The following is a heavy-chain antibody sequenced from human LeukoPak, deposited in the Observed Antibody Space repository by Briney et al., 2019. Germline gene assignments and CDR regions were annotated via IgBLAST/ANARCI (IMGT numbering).Heavy chain of an antibody. CDR3: ATPMGSSASTAYFAY. CDR2: ISNDGSYI. V-gene: IGHV3-23*01. J-gene: IGHJ4*02. Sequence: NPGGSLRLSCGGSGYSFSSYAINWVRQTPGKGLEGLSAISNDGSYIFYTDSVKGRFTTSRDNSRNTVYLQMNGLRVEDTAVYYCATPMGSSASTAYFAYWGQGTLVTVSS. D-gene: IGHD6-6*01. CDR1: GYSFSSYA.